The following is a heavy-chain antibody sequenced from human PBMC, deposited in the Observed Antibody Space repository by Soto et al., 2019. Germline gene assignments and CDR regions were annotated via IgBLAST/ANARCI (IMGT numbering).Heavy chain of an antibody. CDR2: ISAYNGNT. D-gene: IGHD3-22*01. CDR3: ARDDSSGYYYVSSAFDI. CDR1: GYTFTSYG. Sequence: QVQLVQSGAEVKKPGASVKVSCKASGYTFTSYGISWVRQAPGQGLEWMGWISAYNGNTNSAQKLQGRVTMTTDTPTSTAYMELRSLRSDDTAVYYCARDDSSGYYYVSSAFDIWGQGTMVTVSS. V-gene: IGHV1-18*01. J-gene: IGHJ3*02.